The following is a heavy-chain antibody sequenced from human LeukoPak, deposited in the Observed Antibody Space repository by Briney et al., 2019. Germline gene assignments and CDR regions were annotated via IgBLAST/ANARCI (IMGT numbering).Heavy chain of an antibody. CDR1: ENTFTGHY. CDR2: ISPDNGGT. CDR3: ARYSAQGTY. Sequence: APVKVSCKASENTFTGHYVHWVRQAPGQGLEWMGWISPDNGGTNYAQKSRGRVTVTRDTSIRTAYMELGSLTSDDTAVYYCARYSAQGTYWGQGTLVTVSS. D-gene: IGHD1-7*01. J-gene: IGHJ4*02. V-gene: IGHV1-2*02.